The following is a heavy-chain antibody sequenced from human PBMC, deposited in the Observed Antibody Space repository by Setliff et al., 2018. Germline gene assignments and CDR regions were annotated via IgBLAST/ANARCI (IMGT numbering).Heavy chain of an antibody. Sequence: SETLSLTCAVSGGSISSSSYYWGWIRQSPGEGLEWIANIHYNGNLYYNPSLRNRATISMDTSKIQFSLKLISVTAADTALYFCARRPTGPGAPFDIWGHGTMVTVSS. D-gene: IGHD3-10*01. V-gene: IGHV4-39*01. CDR1: GGSISSSSYY. J-gene: IGHJ3*02. CDR2: IHYNGNL. CDR3: ARRPTGPGAPFDI.